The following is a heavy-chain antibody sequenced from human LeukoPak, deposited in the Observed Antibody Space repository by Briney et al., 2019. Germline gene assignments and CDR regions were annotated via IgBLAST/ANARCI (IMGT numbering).Heavy chain of an antibody. Sequence: GGSLRLSCAASGFTFSDYAMGWVRQAPGKGPEWVSSISESRDDTDNADSVKGRFTISRDNSNNTLYLQMHSLRAEDTAVYYCARDYPGDSMLWEDYFDYWGQGTLVTVSS. V-gene: IGHV3-23*01. CDR2: ISESRDDT. D-gene: IGHD3-10*02. J-gene: IGHJ4*02. CDR1: GFTFSDYA. CDR3: ARDYPGDSMLWEDYFDY.